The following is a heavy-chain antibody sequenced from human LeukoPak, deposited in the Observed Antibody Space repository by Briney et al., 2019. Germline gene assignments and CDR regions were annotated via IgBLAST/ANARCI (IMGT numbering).Heavy chain of an antibody. D-gene: IGHD6-19*01. CDR3: AGGIAVAGSRFDY. CDR1: GFTVSSNY. Sequence: PGGSLRLSCAASGFTVSSNYMSWVRQAPGKGLEWVSVIYSGGSTYYADSVKGRFTISRDNSKNTLYLQMNSLRAEDTAVYYCAGGIAVAGSRFDYWGQGTLVTVSS. CDR2: IYSGGST. J-gene: IGHJ4*02. V-gene: IGHV3-53*01.